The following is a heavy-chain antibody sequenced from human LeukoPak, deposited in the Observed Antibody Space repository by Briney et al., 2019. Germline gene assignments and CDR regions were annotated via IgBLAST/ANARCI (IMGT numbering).Heavy chain of an antibody. CDR2: IKEDGSEK. CDR3: ARDYTGGWNDY. V-gene: IGHV3-7*01. Sequence: PGGSLRLSCAASGFTFEDYGMSWVRQAKGKGLECVAKIKEDGSEKHYVDSVKGRFTISRDNAKNSLYLQMNSLRAEDTAVYYCARDYTGGWNDYWGQGTLVTVSS. D-gene: IGHD7-27*01. CDR1: GFTFEDYG. J-gene: IGHJ4*02.